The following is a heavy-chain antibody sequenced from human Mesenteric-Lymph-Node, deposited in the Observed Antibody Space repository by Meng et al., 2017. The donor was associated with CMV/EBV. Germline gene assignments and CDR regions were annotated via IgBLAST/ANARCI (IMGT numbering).Heavy chain of an antibody. CDR3: AKDRGWANGGPFDY. V-gene: IGHV3-23*01. Sequence: GESLKISCAASGFTFSSYAMSWVRQAPGKGLEWVSAISGSGGSTYYADSVKGRFTISRDNSKNTLYLQMNSLRAEDTAVYYCAKDRGWANGGPFDYWGQGTLVTVSS. CDR2: ISGSGGST. D-gene: IGHD2-8*01. J-gene: IGHJ4*02. CDR1: GFTFSSYA.